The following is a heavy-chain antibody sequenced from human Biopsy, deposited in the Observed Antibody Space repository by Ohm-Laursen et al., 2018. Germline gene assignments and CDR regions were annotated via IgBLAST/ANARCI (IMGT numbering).Heavy chain of an antibody. Sequence: SVKVSCKASGGTFSKYGISWVRQAPGQGLEWMGGIIPMLGTVQYARRLRGRVTITADKATSTAYMELSGLTSDDTATYYCGRAVRNQLLTDPWGQGTLVTVTS. CDR1: GGTFSKYG. CDR2: IIPMLGTV. CDR3: GRAVRNQLLTDP. V-gene: IGHV1-69*10. D-gene: IGHD1-7*01. J-gene: IGHJ5*02.